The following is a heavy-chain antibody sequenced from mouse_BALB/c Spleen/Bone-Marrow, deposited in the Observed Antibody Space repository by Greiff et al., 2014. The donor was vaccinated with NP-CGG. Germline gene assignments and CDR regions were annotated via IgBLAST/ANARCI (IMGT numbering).Heavy chain of an antibody. V-gene: IGHV1-9*01. CDR1: GYTFSSYW. CDR3: AREDGNHVGFAY. CDR2: ILPGSGST. D-gene: IGHD2-1*01. Sequence: VKLQESGAELMKPGASVKISCKATGYTFSSYWIEWVKQRPGHGLEWIGEILPGSGSTNYNEKFKGKATFTADTSSNTAYMQLSSLTSEGSAVYYCAREDGNHVGFAYWGQGTLVTVSA. J-gene: IGHJ3*01.